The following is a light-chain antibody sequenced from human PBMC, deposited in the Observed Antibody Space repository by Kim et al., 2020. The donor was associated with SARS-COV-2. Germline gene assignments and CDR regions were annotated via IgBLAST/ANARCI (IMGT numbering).Light chain of an antibody. V-gene: IGKV1-5*03. J-gene: IGKJ1*01. CDR1: QNINIW. Sequence: DIQMTQSPSTLSAFVGDRVTITCRASQNINIWLAWYQQKPGKAPQLLIYRASTLLSGVPSRFSGSGSGTQFTLTISGLQTDDFTTYYFQHYHIYPMFGQGTKVDIK. CDR2: RAS. CDR3: QHYHIYPM.